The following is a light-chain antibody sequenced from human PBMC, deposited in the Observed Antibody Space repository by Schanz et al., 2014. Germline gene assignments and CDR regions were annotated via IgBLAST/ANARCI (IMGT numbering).Light chain of an antibody. V-gene: IGLV1-40*01. CDR3: QSYDNNLRGV. CDR2: GNN. J-gene: IGLJ3*02. CDR1: RSNIGPGYD. Sequence: QSVLTQPPSVSGAPGQRVTISCTGSRSNIGPGYDVHWYQQLPGTAPKLLIYGNNNRPSGVPDRFSGSKSGTSASLAITGLQAEDEADYYCQSYDNNLRGVFGGGTKVTVL.